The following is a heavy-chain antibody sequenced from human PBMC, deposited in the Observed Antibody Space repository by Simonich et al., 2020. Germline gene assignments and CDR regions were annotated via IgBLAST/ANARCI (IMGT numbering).Heavy chain of an antibody. CDR1: GYTFTGYN. CDR3: ARARLYSSSHAFDI. CDR2: INPNSGGN. Sequence: QVQLVQSGAEVKKPGASVKVSCKASGYTFTGYNMHWVRQAPGQGLEGMGWINPNSGGNNYAQKFQGRVTMTRDTSISTAYMERSRLRSDDTAVYYCARARLYSSSHAFDIWGQGTMVTVSS. V-gene: IGHV1-2*02. J-gene: IGHJ3*02. D-gene: IGHD6-6*01.